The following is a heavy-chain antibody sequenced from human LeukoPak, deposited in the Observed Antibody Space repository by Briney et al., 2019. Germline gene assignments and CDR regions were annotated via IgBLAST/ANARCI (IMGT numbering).Heavy chain of an antibody. Sequence: GGSLRLSCVGSGLTFRNYWMHWVRQAPGKGLVWVSRVNSDGSTTSYADSVKGRFTISRDNAKNTLYLQMNSLRAEDTAVYYCAKEGGDYDFWSGYPDNYYYYMDVWGKGTTVTVSS. CDR1: GLTFRNYW. CDR2: VNSDGSTT. CDR3: AKEGGDYDFWSGYPDNYYYYMDV. V-gene: IGHV3-74*01. D-gene: IGHD3-3*01. J-gene: IGHJ6*03.